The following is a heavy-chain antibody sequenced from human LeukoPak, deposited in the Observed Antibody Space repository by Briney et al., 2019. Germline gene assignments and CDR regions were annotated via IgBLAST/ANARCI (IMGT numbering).Heavy chain of an antibody. CDR3: ATGHTSLAP. CDR1: GGSFSGYY. CDR2: IKHDGSER. Sequence: ETLSLTCAVYGGSFSGYYWSWIRQPPGKGLEFVANIKHDGSERYYVDSVKGRFTISRDNAKNSLYLQMDSLRAEDTAVYFCATGHTSLAPGGQGTLVTVSS. V-gene: IGHV3-7*01. J-gene: IGHJ4*02.